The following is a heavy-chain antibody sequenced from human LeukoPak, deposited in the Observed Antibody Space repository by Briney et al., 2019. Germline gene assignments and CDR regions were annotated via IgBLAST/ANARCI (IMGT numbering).Heavy chain of an antibody. D-gene: IGHD1-1*01. Sequence: ASVKVSCKASGYTFTSYAMHWVRQAPGQRLEWMGWINAGNGNTKYSQKFQGRVTITRDTSTSTAYMELRSLRSDDTAVYYCARDSLPGLSQLEFDYWGQGTLVTVSS. V-gene: IGHV1-3*01. CDR1: GYTFTSYA. J-gene: IGHJ4*02. CDR3: ARDSLPGLSQLEFDY. CDR2: INAGNGNT.